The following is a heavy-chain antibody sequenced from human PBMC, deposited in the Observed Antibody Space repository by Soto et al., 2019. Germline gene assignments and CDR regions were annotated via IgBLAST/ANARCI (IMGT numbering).Heavy chain of an antibody. Sequence: QVHLVQSGAEVKEPGASVKVSCKASGYTFSSYAVHWVRQAPGQRLEWMGWINAGSGNTKYSQKFQGRLTISRDTFATTSYMELSSLRSEDTAVYYCERMETGRVVTRPNWFDPWGQGTLVTVSS. V-gene: IGHV1-3*01. CDR3: ERMETGRVVTRPNWFDP. CDR2: INAGSGNT. D-gene: IGHD2-21*02. J-gene: IGHJ5*02. CDR1: GYTFSSYA.